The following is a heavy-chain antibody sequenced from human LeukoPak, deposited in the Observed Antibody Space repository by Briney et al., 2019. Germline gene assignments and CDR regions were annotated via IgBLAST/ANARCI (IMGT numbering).Heavy chain of an antibody. CDR2: INSDGSST. Sequence: GRLLRLSCAATGFNVSGNWMHWVRQAPGKGLVWVSRINSDGSSTSYADSVKGRFTISRDNAKNTLYLQMNSLRAEDTAVYYCARRDNYDYWGQGTLVTVSS. CDR1: GFNVSGNW. J-gene: IGHJ4*02. CDR3: ARRDNYDY. V-gene: IGHV3-74*01. D-gene: IGHD2-15*01.